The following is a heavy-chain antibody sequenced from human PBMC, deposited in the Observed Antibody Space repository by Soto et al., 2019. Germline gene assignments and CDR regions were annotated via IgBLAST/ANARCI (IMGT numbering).Heavy chain of an antibody. D-gene: IGHD1-7*01. J-gene: IGHJ4*02. CDR1: GGSFTSNNW. Sequence: PSETLSLTCAVSGGSFTSNNWWTWVRQPPGQGLEWIGEIYRTGSTNYNPSLKSRVTISLDKSENQFSLKVTSLTAEDTAVYYCASRDPGTSVDYWGQGTLVT. CDR3: ASRDPGTSVDY. V-gene: IGHV4-4*02. CDR2: IYRTGST.